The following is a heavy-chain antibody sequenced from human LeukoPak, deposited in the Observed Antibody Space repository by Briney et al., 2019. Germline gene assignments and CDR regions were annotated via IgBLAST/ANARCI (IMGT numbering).Heavy chain of an antibody. V-gene: IGHV3-23*01. J-gene: IGHJ5*02. D-gene: IGHD2/OR15-2a*01. CDR3: AILSWDGRGTFS. CDR1: GFTFSTYS. CDR2: IRGGAENT. Sequence: PGGSLRLSCAASGFTFSTYSMSWVRQAPGKGLEWVSAIRGGAENTYYADSVRGRFTISRDNYKDTLTLQMNSLRAGDTAIYYCAILSWDGRGTFSWGQGTLVTVSS.